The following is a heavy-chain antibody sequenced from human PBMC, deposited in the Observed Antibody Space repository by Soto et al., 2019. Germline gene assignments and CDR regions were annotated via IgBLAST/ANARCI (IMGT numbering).Heavy chain of an antibody. J-gene: IGHJ4*02. V-gene: IGHV3-23*01. CDR1: GFTFSSYA. Sequence: EVQLLESGGGLVQPGGSLRLSCAASGFTFSSYAMSWVRQAPGKGLEWVSAISGSGGSTYYADSVKGRFTISRDNSKNTRYLQMNSLRAEDTAVYYCAKGGFGYSGYGHFDYWGQGTLVTVSS. CDR3: AKGGFGYSGYGHFDY. D-gene: IGHD5-12*01. CDR2: ISGSGGST.